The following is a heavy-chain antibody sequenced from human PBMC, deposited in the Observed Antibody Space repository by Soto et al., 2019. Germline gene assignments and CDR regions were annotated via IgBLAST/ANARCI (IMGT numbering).Heavy chain of an antibody. V-gene: IGHV3-11*03. CDR1: GFTFSDYY. Sequence: VQLLESGGGLVQPGGSLRLSCAASGFTFSDYYMSWIRQAPGKGLEWVSYISSSSSYTNYADSVKGRFTISRDNAKNSLYLQMNSLRAEDTAVYYCARSDGYNYYAFDIWGQGTMVTVSS. CDR3: ARSDGYNYYAFDI. CDR2: ISSSSSYT. J-gene: IGHJ3*02. D-gene: IGHD5-12*01.